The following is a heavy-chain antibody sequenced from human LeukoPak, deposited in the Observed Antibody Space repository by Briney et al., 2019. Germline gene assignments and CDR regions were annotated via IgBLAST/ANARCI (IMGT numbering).Heavy chain of an antibody. CDR3: AREPYDSSGYGFFDY. J-gene: IGHJ4*02. CDR1: GFTFSSYW. Sequence: GGSLRLSCAASGFTFSSYWMSWVRQAPGKGLGWVANIKQDGSEKYYVDSVKGRFTISRDNAKNSLYPQMNSLRAEDTAVYYCAREPYDSSGYGFFDYWGQGTLVTVSS. D-gene: IGHD3-22*01. V-gene: IGHV3-7*01. CDR2: IKQDGSEK.